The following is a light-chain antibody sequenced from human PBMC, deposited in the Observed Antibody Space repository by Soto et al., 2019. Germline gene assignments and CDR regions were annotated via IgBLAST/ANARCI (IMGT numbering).Light chain of an antibody. CDR1: SSDVGGYNY. CDR2: EVS. Sequence: LTQPASVSGSPGQPITISCTGTSSDVGGYNYVSWYQQHPGKTPKLMIYEVSNRPSGVSNRFSGSKSGNTASLTISGLQAEDEADYYCSSYTSSSTLYVFGTGTKV. CDR3: SSYTSSSTLYV. V-gene: IGLV2-14*01. J-gene: IGLJ1*01.